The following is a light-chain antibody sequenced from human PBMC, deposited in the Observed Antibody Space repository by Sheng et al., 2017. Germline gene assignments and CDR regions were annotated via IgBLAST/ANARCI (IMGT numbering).Light chain of an antibody. J-gene: IGLJ2*01. Sequence: QSVLTQPPSASGTPGQRVTISCSGGSSNIGSNHVYWYQHLPGMAPKLLIYRNNDRASGVPDRFSGSKSGTSASLAIAGLRSEDEADYYCAAWDDNLSILFGGGTKLTVL. CDR1: SSNIGSNH. CDR3: AAWDDNLSIL. V-gene: IGLV1-47*01. CDR2: RNN.